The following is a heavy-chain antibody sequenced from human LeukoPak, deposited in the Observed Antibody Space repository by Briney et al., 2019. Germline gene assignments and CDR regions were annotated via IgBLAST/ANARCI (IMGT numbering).Heavy chain of an antibody. CDR2: IKQDGSKK. V-gene: IGHV3-7*04. CDR1: GFPFRSFW. Sequence: PGGSLELFCVASGFPFRSFWMNWVRQAPGKGVEWVANIKQDGSKKSYVDSVKGRFTISRDNAKNSLYLQMNSLRAEDTAIYYCTRVGYIDEGIDYWGQGTLVTVSS. D-gene: IGHD5-24*01. CDR3: TRVGYIDEGIDY. J-gene: IGHJ4*02.